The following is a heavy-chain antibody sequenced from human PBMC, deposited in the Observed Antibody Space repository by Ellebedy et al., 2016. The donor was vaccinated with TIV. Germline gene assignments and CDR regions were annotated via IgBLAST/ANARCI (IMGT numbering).Heavy chain of an antibody. Sequence: KVSXKASGYTFTSYWIGWVRQLPGKGLEWMGIIYPGDSDTRYSPSFQGQVTISADKSISTAYLQWSSLKASDTAMYYCVGGAVVAATPDYWGQGTLVTVSS. D-gene: IGHD2-15*01. CDR1: GYTFTSYW. CDR3: VGGAVVAATPDY. CDR2: IYPGDSDT. V-gene: IGHV5-51*01. J-gene: IGHJ4*02.